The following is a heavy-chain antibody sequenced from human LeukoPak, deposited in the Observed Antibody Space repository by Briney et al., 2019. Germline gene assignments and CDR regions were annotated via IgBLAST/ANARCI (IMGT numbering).Heavy chain of an antibody. D-gene: IGHD2-15*01. V-gene: IGHV4-34*01. CDR2: INHSGST. Sequence: SETLSLTCAVYRGSFSGYYWSWIRQPPGKGLEWIGEINHSGSTNYNPSLKSRVTISVDTSKNQFSLKLSSVTAADTAVYYCARGLRDLGYCSGGSCYPTLDYWGQGTLVTVSS. CDR3: ARGLRDLGYCSGGSCYPTLDY. J-gene: IGHJ4*02. CDR1: RGSFSGYY.